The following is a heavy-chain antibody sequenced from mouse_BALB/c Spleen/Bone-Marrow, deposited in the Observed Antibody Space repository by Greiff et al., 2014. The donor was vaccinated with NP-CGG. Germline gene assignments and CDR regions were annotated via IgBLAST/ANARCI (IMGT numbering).Heavy chain of an antibody. D-gene: IGHD2-1*01. Sequence: VQLKESGGGLVQPGGSLRLSCATSGFTFTDYYMSWVRQPPGKALEWLGFIRNKANGYTTEYSASVKGRFTISRDNSQSILYLQMNTLRAEDSATYYCARDYGNYVRFAYWGQGTLVTASA. V-gene: IGHV7-3*02. CDR2: IRNKANGYTT. J-gene: IGHJ3*01. CDR1: GFTFTDYY. CDR3: ARDYGNYVRFAY.